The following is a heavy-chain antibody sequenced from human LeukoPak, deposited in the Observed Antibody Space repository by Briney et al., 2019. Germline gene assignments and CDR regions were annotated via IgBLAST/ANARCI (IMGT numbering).Heavy chain of an antibody. V-gene: IGHV1-2*02. CDR1: GYTFTGYY. CDR3: ARGRGAVEGIAVAGTQAFDI. J-gene: IGHJ3*02. CDR2: INPNSGGT. D-gene: IGHD6-19*01. Sequence: ASVKVSCKASGYTFTGYYMHWVRQAPGQGLEWMGWINPNSGGTNYAQKFQGRVTMTRDTSISTAYMELSRLRSDDTAVYYCARGRGAVEGIAVAGTQAFDIWGQGTMVTVSS.